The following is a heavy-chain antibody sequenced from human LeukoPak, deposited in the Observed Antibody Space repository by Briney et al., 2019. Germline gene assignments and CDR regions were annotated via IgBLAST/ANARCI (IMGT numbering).Heavy chain of an antibody. V-gene: IGHV4-34*01. D-gene: IGHD3-22*01. CDR2: INHSGST. CDR1: GGSFSGYY. J-gene: IGHJ4*02. Sequence: SETLSLTCAVYGGSFSGYYWSWIRQPPGKGLEWIGEINHSGSTNYNPSLKSRVTISVDTSKNQFSLKLSSVTAADTAVYYCATPSGDDSSGYYRPFDYWGQGTLVTVSS. CDR3: ATPSGDDSSGYYRPFDY.